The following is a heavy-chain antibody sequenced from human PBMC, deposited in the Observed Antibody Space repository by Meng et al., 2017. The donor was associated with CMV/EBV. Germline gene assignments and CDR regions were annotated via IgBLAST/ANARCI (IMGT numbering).Heavy chain of an antibody. Sequence: ASVKVSCKASGYTFTGYYMHWVRQAPGQGLEWMGWINPNSGGTNYAQKFQGRVTMTRDTSISTAYMELSRLRSEDTAVYYCARGYWDSSGYYQHFDYWGQGTLVTVSS. CDR1: GYTFTGYY. V-gene: IGHV1-2*02. D-gene: IGHD3-22*01. J-gene: IGHJ4*02. CDR3: ARGYWDSSGYYQHFDY. CDR2: INPNSGGT.